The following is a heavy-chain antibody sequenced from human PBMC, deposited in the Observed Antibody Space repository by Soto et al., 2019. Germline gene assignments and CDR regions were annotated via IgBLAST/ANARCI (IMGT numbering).Heavy chain of an antibody. V-gene: IGHV5-51*01. J-gene: IGHJ5*02. CDR3: ARLPDYDFWSNNWFDP. CDR1: GYSFTSYW. CDR2: IYPGDSDT. D-gene: IGHD3-3*01. Sequence: PGESLKLSCKGSGYSFTSYWIGWVRQMPGKGLEWVGIIYPGDSDTRYSPSFQGQVTISADKSISTAYLQWSSLKASDTAMYYCARLPDYDFWSNNWFDPWGQGTLVTVSS.